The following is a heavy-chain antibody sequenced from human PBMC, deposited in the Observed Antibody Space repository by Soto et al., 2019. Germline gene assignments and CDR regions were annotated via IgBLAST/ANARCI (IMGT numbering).Heavy chain of an antibody. CDR3: ARDHTMSSGSYYGDAFDV. V-gene: IGHV1-3*01. J-gene: IGHJ3*01. CDR1: GYTFTSYA. CDR2: INAGNGNT. D-gene: IGHD3-10*01. Sequence: ASVKVSCKASGYTFTSYAMHWVRQAPGQRLEWMGWINAGNGNTKYSQKFQGRVTITRDTSASTAYMELSSLRSEDTAVYYCARDHTMSSGSYYGDAFDVWGQGTMVTVSS.